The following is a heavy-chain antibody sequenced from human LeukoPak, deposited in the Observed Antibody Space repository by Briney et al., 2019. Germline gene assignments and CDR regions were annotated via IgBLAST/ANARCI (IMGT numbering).Heavy chain of an antibody. J-gene: IGHJ3*02. V-gene: IGHV3-30*04. D-gene: IGHD5-12*01. CDR2: ISYDGSNK. Sequence: PGGSLRLSCAASGFTFSSYAMHWVRQAPGKGLEWVAVISYDGSNKYYADSVKGRFTISRDNAKNSLYLQMNSLRAEDTAVYYCARDGGYDFDPNAFDIWGQGTMVTVSS. CDR3: ARDGGYDFDPNAFDI. CDR1: GFTFSSYA.